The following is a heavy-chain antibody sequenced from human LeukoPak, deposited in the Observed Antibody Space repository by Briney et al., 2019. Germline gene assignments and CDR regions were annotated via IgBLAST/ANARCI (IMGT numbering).Heavy chain of an antibody. CDR2: IGTGGSPI. CDR1: GFIFNTYE. Sequence: PGGSLRLSCTTSGFIFNTYEFNWVRQAPGRGLEWGSHIGTGGSPIDYADSVKGRFTISRDDARQSLYLQMDSLRVEDTAVYYCASGLVIDYWGQGTLVTVSS. CDR3: ASGLVIDY. J-gene: IGHJ4*02. D-gene: IGHD3/OR15-3a*01. V-gene: IGHV3-48*03.